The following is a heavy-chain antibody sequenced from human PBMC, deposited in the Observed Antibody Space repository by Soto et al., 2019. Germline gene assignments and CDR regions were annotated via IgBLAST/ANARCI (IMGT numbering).Heavy chain of an antibody. CDR2: INAGNGNT. Sequence: QVQLVQSGAEVKKPGASVKVSCKASGYTFTSYAMHWVRQAPGQRLEWMGWINAGNGNTKYSQKFQGRVTITRDTATTTAYMERSSLRSEDTAVYYCARDLGVGAASDYWGQGTLVPVSS. J-gene: IGHJ4*02. V-gene: IGHV1-3*01. D-gene: IGHD1-26*01. CDR3: ARDLGVGAASDY. CDR1: GYTFTSYA.